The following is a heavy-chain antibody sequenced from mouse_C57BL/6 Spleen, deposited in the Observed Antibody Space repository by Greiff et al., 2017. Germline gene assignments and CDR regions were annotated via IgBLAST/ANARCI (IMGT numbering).Heavy chain of an antibody. CDR3: ARCEYDSGDY. CDR1: GYSITSGYY. J-gene: IGHJ2*01. Sequence: EVKLMESGPGLVKPSQSLSLTCSVTGYSITSGYYWNWIRQFPGTKLEWMGYISYDGSNKYNPSLKNRISSTLDTSKNQFFLNLNSVTTEDTATYYCARCEYDSGDYWGQCTTLTVSS. V-gene: IGHV3-6*01. D-gene: IGHD2-4*01. CDR2: ISYDGSN.